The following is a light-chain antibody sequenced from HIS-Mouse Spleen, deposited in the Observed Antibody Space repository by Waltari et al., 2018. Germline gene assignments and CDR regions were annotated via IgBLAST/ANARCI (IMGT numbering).Light chain of an antibody. CDR1: SSDVGRYNL. Sequence: QSALTQPASVSRSPGQSITLSCTGTSSDVGRYNLVYWYQQPPGKAPKLMIYEGSKRPSGVSNRFSGSKSGNTASLTISGLQAEDEADYYCCSYAGSSTWVFGGGTKLTVL. CDR2: EGS. J-gene: IGLJ3*02. V-gene: IGLV2-23*01. CDR3: CSYAGSSTWV.